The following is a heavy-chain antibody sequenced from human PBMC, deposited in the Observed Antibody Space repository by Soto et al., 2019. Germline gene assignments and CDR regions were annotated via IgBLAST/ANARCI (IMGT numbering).Heavy chain of an antibody. V-gene: IGHV1-24*01. D-gene: IGHD6-6*01. CDR1: GYTLTELS. CDR2: FDPEDGET. J-gene: IGHJ6*03. Sequence: ASVKVSCKVSGYTLTELSMHWVRQAPGKGLEWMGGFDPEDGETIYAQKFQGRVTMTEDTSTDTAYMELRSLRSEDTAVYYCARGESSSSSTLASYYYMDVWGKGTTVTVSS. CDR3: ARGESSSSSTLASYYYMDV.